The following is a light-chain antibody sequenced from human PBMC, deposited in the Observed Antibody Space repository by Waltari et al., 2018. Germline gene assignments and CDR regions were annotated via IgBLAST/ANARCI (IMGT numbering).Light chain of an antibody. CDR1: SRDVGFYNR. CDR2: EVT. V-gene: IGLV2-18*02. J-gene: IGLJ1*01. Sequence: QSALTQPPSVSGSPGPSVTISCTGTSRDVGFYNRVSWYQQSPGTAPQLMIYEVTNRPSGVPDRFAGSKSGDTASLTISGLQAEDEADYYCSSYTSSNTYLFGTGTKVTVL. CDR3: SSYTSSNTYL.